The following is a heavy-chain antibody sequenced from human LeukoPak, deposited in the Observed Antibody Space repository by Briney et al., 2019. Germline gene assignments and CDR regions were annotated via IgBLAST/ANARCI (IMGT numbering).Heavy chain of an antibody. Sequence: GGSLRLSCAASGFTVSSNYMSWVRQAPGKGLEWVSVIYSGGSTYYADSVKGRFTISRDNSKNTLYLQMNSLRAEDTAVYYCARESYDSSGYYYAGGYFDYWGQGTLVTVSS. V-gene: IGHV3-66*02. D-gene: IGHD3-22*01. CDR2: IYSGGST. J-gene: IGHJ4*02. CDR3: ARESYDSSGYYYAGGYFDY. CDR1: GFTVSSNY.